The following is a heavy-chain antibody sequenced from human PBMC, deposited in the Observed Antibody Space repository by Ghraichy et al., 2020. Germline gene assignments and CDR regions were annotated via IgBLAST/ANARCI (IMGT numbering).Heavy chain of an antibody. J-gene: IGHJ4*02. V-gene: IGHV3-23*01. Sequence: GGSLNISCAASGLTFSSHAMRWVRLAPGKGLEWVSAISGSGGSTYYADSVKGRFTISRDNSKNTLYLQMNSLRGEDTAVYYCATRPDYDILTGYGGLDFWGQGTLVTVSS. CDR3: ATRPDYDILTGYGGLDF. D-gene: IGHD3-9*01. CDR1: GLTFSSHA. CDR2: ISGSGGST.